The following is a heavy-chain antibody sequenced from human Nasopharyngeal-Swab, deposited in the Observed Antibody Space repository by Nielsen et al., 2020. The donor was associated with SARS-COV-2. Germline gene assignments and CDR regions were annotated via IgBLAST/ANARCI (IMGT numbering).Heavy chain of an antibody. CDR3: AKDLPKQQLAQYYYYGMDV. J-gene: IGHJ6*02. V-gene: IGHV3-23*01. CDR2: ISGSGGST. Sequence: WIRQPPGKGLEWVSAISGSGGSTYYADSVKGRFTISRDNSKNTLYLQMNSLRAEDTAVYYCAKDLPKQQLAQYYYYGMDVWGQGTTVTSP. D-gene: IGHD6-13*01.